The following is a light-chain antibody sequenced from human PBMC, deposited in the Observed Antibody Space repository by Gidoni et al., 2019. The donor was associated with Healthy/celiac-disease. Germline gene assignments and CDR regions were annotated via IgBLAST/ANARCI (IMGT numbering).Light chain of an antibody. CDR3: SSYTSSSTLYV. Sequence: QPALTQPASVSGSPGPSITISCTGTSSDVGGYNYVSWYPQHPGKAPKRMIYEGSKRPSGVSNRFSGSKSGNTASLTISGLQAEDEADYYCSSYTSSSTLYVFGTGTKVTVL. CDR2: EGS. J-gene: IGLJ1*01. V-gene: IGLV2-14*01. CDR1: SSDVGGYNY.